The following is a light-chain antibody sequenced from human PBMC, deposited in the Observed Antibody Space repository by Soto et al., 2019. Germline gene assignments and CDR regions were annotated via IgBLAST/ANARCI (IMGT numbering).Light chain of an antibody. CDR2: AAS. CDR1: QGISSY. V-gene: IGKV1-9*01. Sequence: DIQLTQSPSFLSASVGDRVTITCRASQGISSYLAWYQQKPGKAPNLLIYAASTLQRGVPSRFSGSESGTEFTLTISSLQPEDFATYYCQQLNTYPLTFGGGTKVDIK. J-gene: IGKJ4*01. CDR3: QQLNTYPLT.